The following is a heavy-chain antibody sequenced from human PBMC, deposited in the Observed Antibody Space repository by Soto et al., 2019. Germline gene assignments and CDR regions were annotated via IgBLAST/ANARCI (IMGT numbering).Heavy chain of an antibody. CDR2: IYHSGST. D-gene: IGHD1-20*01. J-gene: IGHJ4*02. Sequence: SETLSLTCAVSGGSISSSNWWSWVRQPPGKGLEWIGEIYHSGSTNHNPSLKSRVTISVDKSKNQFSLKLSSVTAADTAVYYCARDRHITGTTGFDYWGQGTLVTVSS. CDR3: ARDRHITGTTGFDY. CDR1: GGSISSSNW. V-gene: IGHV4-4*02.